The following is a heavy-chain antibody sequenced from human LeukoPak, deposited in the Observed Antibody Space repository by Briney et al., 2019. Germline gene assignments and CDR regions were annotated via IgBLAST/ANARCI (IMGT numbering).Heavy chain of an antibody. CDR3: VRQGATMVSRPYFDY. CDR1: GGSISRSNYY. V-gene: IGHV4-39*01. J-gene: IGHJ4*02. Sequence: KSSETLSLTCTVSGGSISRSNYYWGWIRQPPGKGLEWIGSIYYSGSTYYNPSLKSRVTISVDTSKNQFSLKLSSVTAADTAVYYCVRQGATMVSRPYFDYWGQGTLVTVSS. CDR2: IYYSGST. D-gene: IGHD5-24*01.